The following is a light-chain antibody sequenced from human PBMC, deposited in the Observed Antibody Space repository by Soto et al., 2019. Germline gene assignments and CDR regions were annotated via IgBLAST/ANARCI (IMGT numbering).Light chain of an antibody. J-gene: IGKJ1*01. V-gene: IGKV3-15*01. CDR1: RSVSSN. CDR2: GAS. CDR3: QQCDNWPPGT. Sequence: EIVLTQSPATLSVSPGERATLSCRASRSVSSNLAWYQQKPGQAPRLLIYGASTRATGIPARFSGSGSGTEFTLTISSLQSEVFAVYYCQQCDNWPPGTFGQGTKVEIK.